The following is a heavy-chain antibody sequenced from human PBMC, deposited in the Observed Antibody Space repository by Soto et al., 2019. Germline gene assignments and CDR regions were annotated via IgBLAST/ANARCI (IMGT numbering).Heavy chain of an antibody. CDR1: GASITDYS. CDR2: IYATGKN. V-gene: IGHV4-4*07. D-gene: IGHD1-7*01. Sequence: SETLSLTCSVSGASITDYSWNWIRQSAGKGLEWIGRIYATGKNQVNPSLQSRVTMSLDTSKSQFSLKLTSVTAADTAVYYCARESGENWSYEAYWGQGTLVTVSS. J-gene: IGHJ4*02. CDR3: ARESGENWSYEAY.